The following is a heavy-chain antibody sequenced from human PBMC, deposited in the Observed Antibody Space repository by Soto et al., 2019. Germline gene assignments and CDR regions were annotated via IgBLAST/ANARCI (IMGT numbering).Heavy chain of an antibody. CDR2: SRNKLYSYTT. J-gene: IGHJ4*02. V-gene: IGHV3-72*01. Sequence: EVQVVDSGGDLVQPGGSLRLSCVGSGFIFSDYFMDWVRQAPGKGLEWVARSRNKLYSYTTEYAASVKGRFTISRDDSQNSLYLQMNSLKTEDTAVYYRSVDIVGTGSYWGQGTLVTVSS. CDR1: GFIFSDYF. CDR3: SVDIVGTGSY. D-gene: IGHD5-12*01.